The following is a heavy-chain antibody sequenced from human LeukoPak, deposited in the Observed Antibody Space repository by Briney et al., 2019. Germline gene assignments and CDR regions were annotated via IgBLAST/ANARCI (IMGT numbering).Heavy chain of an antibody. V-gene: IGHV3-23*01. D-gene: IGHD6-6*01. Sequence: PGGSLRLSCAASGFTFSSYAMSWVRQAPGKGLEWVSSLSGNGGSTYYAVSVQGRFTISRDNSKNTLYLQMNSLKVEDTAVYYCAKNRWAARIIIDAFDIWGQGTMVTVSS. J-gene: IGHJ3*02. CDR1: GFTFSSYA. CDR3: AKNRWAARIIIDAFDI. CDR2: LSGNGGST.